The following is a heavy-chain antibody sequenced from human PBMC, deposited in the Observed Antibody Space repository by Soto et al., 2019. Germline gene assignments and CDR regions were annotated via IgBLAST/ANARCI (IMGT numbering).Heavy chain of an antibody. CDR2: ISPYNGNT. D-gene: IGHD6-13*01. J-gene: IGHJ6*02. Sequence: GASVKVSCKASGYTFASYGMSWVRQAPGQGLEWMGWISPYNGNTKYAQNLHGRVTMTTDTSTSTAYMELTSLRSDDTAVYYCASDPAYISTWSPDYGMDVWGQGTTVTV. CDR1: GYTFASYG. V-gene: IGHV1-18*01. CDR3: ASDPAYISTWSPDYGMDV.